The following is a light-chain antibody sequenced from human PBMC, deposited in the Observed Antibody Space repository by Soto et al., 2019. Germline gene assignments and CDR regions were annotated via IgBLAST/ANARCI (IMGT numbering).Light chain of an antibody. J-gene: IGKJ1*01. CDR1: QSVSND. CDR2: GAS. Sequence: VVTQSPATLSVFPGETATLSCRASQSVSNDLARYQQRPGQAPRLLIYGASTRATGIPARFRGSGSGTEFRLTISSLQSEDFATYYCQQYNTWHPKMAFGRGTKVEIK. V-gene: IGKV3-15*01. CDR3: QQYNTWHPKMA.